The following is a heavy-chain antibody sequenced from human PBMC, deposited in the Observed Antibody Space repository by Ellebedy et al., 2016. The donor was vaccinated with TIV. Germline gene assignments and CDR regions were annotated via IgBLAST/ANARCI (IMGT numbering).Heavy chain of an antibody. Sequence: ASVKVSXKASGYTFTSYGISWVRQAPGQGLEWMGWISAYNGNTNYAQKLQGRVTMTTDTSTSTAYMELRSLRSDDTAVYYCARPAAGTPENDAFDIWGQGTMVTVSS. D-gene: IGHD6-13*01. CDR2: ISAYNGNT. V-gene: IGHV1-18*01. J-gene: IGHJ3*02. CDR1: GYTFTSYG. CDR3: ARPAAGTPENDAFDI.